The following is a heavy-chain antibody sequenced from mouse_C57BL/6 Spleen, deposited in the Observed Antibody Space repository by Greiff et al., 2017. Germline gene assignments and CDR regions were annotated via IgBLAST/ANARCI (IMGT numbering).Heavy chain of an antibody. J-gene: IGHJ2*01. CDR2: IYPGDGDT. Sequence: VQLVESGAELVKPGASVKISCKASGYAFSSYWMNWVKQRPGKGLEWIGQIYPGDGDTNYNGKFKGKATLTADKSSSTAYMQLSSLTSEDSAVYVCAGWITTVVATRGNYFDYWGQGTTRTVSA. CDR1: GYAFSSYW. CDR3: AGWITTVVATRGNYFDY. D-gene: IGHD1-1*01. V-gene: IGHV1-80*01.